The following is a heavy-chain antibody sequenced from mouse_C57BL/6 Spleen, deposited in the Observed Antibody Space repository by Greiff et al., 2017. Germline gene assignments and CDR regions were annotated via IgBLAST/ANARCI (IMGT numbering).Heavy chain of an antibody. CDR1: GFTFSDYG. V-gene: IGHV5-17*01. Sequence: EVQGVESGGGLAKPGGSLKLSCAASGFTFSDYGMHWVRQAPEKGLEWVAYISSGSSTIYYADTVKGRFTISKDNAKNTLFLQMTSLRSEDTAMYYCARKALRGAMDYWGQGTSVTVSS. CDR3: ARKALRGAMDY. J-gene: IGHJ4*01. CDR2: ISSGSSTI.